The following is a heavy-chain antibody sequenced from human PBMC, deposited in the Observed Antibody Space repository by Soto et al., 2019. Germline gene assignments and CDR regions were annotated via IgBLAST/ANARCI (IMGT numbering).Heavy chain of an antibody. V-gene: IGHV3-48*01. CDR2: ISSSSSTI. CDR3: ARGLVVPAAPTDYYYMDV. D-gene: IGHD2-2*01. Sequence: GGSLRLSCAASGFTFSSYSMNWVRQAPGKGLEWVSYISSSSSTIYYADSVKGRFTISRDNAKNSLYLQMNSLRAEDTAVYYCARGLVVPAAPTDYYYMDVWGKGTTVTVSS. J-gene: IGHJ6*03. CDR1: GFTFSSYS.